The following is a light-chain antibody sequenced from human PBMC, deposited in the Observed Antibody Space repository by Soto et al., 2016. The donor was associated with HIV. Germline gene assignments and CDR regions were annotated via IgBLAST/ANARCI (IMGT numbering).Light chain of an antibody. CDR3: QQSYSTPVT. CDR2: AAS. Sequence: DIQMTQSPSSLSASVGDRATITCRASQSISNYLNWYQQKPGKAPKLLIYAASSLQSGVPSRFSGSGSGTDFTLTISSLQPEDFATYFCQQSYSTPVTFGQGTKLQIK. CDR1: QSISNY. V-gene: IGKV1-39*01. J-gene: IGKJ2*01.